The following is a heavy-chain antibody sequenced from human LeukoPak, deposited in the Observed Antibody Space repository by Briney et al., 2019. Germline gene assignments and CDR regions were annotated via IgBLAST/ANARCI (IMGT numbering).Heavy chain of an antibody. CDR1: GSTFSTSA. CDR2: MSYDGNTE. J-gene: IGHJ6*02. Sequence: GRSLRLSCADSGSTFSTSAMHWVRQAPGKGLEWVAVMSYDGNTEYYADFVKGRFTISRDNSKNTLYLQMNSLRTEDTAVYYCTRESGDSWSGYRSFGLDVWGQGTTVTVSS. CDR3: TRESGDSWSGYRSFGLDV. D-gene: IGHD3-3*01. V-gene: IGHV3-30-3*01.